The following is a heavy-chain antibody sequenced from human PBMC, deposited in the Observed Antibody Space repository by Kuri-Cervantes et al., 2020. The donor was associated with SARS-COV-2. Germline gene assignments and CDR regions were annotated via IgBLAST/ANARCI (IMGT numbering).Heavy chain of an antibody. D-gene: IGHD3-22*01. CDR1: GYTFTSYG. Sequence: ASVKVSCKASGYTFTSYGISWVRQAPGQGLEWMGWISAYNGNTNYAQKLQGRVTMTTDTSTSTAYMELRSLRSDDTAVYYCATSLYYYDSSGYYENWGQGTLVTVSS. V-gene: IGHV1-18*01. CDR2: ISAYNGNT. CDR3: ATSLYYYDSSGYYEN. J-gene: IGHJ4*02.